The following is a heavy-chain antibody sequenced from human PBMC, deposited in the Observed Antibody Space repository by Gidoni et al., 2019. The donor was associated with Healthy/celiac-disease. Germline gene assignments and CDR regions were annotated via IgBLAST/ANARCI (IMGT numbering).Heavy chain of an antibody. J-gene: IGHJ4*02. V-gene: IGHV3-30*01. D-gene: IGHD6-19*01. CDR2: ISYDGSNK. Sequence: QVQLVESGGGVVQPGRSLRLSCAASGFTFRSYAMHWVRQAPGKGLEWVAVISYDGSNKYYADSVKGRFTISRDNSKNTLYLQMNSLRAEDTAVYYCAREMIAVAAFDYWGQGTLVTVSS. CDR1: GFTFRSYA. CDR3: AREMIAVAAFDY.